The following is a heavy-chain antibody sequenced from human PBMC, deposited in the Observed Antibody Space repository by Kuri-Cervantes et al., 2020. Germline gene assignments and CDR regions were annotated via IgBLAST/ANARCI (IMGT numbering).Heavy chain of an antibody. J-gene: IGHJ3*02. CDR3: ARERLWGDAFDI. CDR2: ISYDGTNQ. D-gene: IGHD2-21*01. CDR1: GFTFSSYA. V-gene: IGHV3-30-3*01. Sequence: LSLSCGASGFTFSSYAMHWVRQAPGEGLEWVAVISYDGTNQYYADSVKGRFSLSRDNSKNTLYLQMNSLRAEDTAVYYCARERLWGDAFDIWGQGTMVTGSS.